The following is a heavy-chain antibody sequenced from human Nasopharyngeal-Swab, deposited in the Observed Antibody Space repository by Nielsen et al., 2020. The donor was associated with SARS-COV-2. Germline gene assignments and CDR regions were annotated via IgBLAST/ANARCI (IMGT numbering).Heavy chain of an antibody. J-gene: IGHJ6*02. D-gene: IGHD3-10*01. CDR2: IYYSGST. V-gene: IGHV4-39*01. CDR3: ARHGAPSLWFGELLAYYYYGMDV. CDR1: GGSISSSSYY. Sequence: SETLSLTCTVSGGSISSSSYYWGWIRQPPGKGLEWIGSIYYSGSTYYNPSLKSRVTISVDTSKNQFSLKLSSVTAADTAVHYCARHGAPSLWFGELLAYYYYGMDVWGQGTTVTVSS.